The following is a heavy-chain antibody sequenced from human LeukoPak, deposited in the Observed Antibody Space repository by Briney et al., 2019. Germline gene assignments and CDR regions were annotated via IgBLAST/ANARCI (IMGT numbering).Heavy chain of an antibody. D-gene: IGHD3-22*01. V-gene: IGHV1-69*06. CDR1: GGTFSSYA. CDR3: ARVDSSGYYYEYFQH. J-gene: IGHJ1*01. Sequence: SVKVSCKASGGTFSSYAISWVRQAPGQGLEGMGGIIPIFGTANYAQKFRGRVTITADKSTRTAYMELSSLRSDDTAVYYCARVDSSGYYYEYFQHWGQGTLVTVSS. CDR2: IIPIFGTA.